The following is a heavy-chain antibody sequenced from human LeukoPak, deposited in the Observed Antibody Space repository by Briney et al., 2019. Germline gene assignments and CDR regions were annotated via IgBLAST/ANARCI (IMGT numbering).Heavy chain of an antibody. CDR2: INPNSGGT. CDR3: ARDNDSSGYYNPIDY. CDR1: GYTFTGCY. V-gene: IGHV1-2*06. J-gene: IGHJ4*02. Sequence: ASVKVSCKASGYTFTGCYMHWVRQAPRQGLEWMGRINPNSGGTNYAQKFQGRVTMTRDTSISTAYMELSRLRSDDTAVYYCARDNDSSGYYNPIDYWGQGTLVTVSS. D-gene: IGHD3-22*01.